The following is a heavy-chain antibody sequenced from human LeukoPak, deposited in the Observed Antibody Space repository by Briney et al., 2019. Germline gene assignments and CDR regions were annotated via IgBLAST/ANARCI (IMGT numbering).Heavy chain of an antibody. Sequence: GGSLRLSCAASRFTFSSYVMSWVRQAPGKGLEWVLSITGSGTGTFYADSVRGRFTISRDNSKKTVYLQMNSLRVEDTAVYYCANGGGGFWGQGTLVTVSS. CDR3: ANGGGGF. J-gene: IGHJ4*02. CDR1: RFTFSSYV. D-gene: IGHD3-16*01. CDR2: ITGSGTGT. V-gene: IGHV3-23*01.